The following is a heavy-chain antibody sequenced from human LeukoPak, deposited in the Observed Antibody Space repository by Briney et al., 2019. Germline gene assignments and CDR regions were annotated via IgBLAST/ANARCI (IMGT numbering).Heavy chain of an antibody. D-gene: IGHD3-3*01. J-gene: IGHJ6*02. V-gene: IGHV1-18*01. Sequence: GASVKVSCRASGYTFTSYGISWVRQAPGQGLEWMGWISAYNGNTNYAQKLQGRVIMPTDTSTSTAYMELRSLRSDDTAVYYCARGPYDFWSGYYTSSYCYYYGMDVWGQGTTVTVSS. CDR3: ARGPYDFWSGYYTSSYCYYYGMDV. CDR1: GYTFTSYG. CDR2: ISAYNGNT.